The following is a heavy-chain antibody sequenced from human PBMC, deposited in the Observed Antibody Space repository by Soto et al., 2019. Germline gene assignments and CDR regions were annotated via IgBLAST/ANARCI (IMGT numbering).Heavy chain of an antibody. V-gene: IGHV1-58*01. CDR2: IVVGSGNT. Sequence: GASVKVSCKTSGFTFSNSAVQWVRQARGQRLEWMAWIVVGSGNTNYAQKFRERVTITRDMSTSTTHMEVSSLTSEDTAVYYCAADLYRGGSCCSYECWGQGTMVTVS. J-gene: IGHJ3*01. D-gene: IGHD2-15*01. CDR1: GFTFSNSA. CDR3: AADLYRGGSCCSYEC.